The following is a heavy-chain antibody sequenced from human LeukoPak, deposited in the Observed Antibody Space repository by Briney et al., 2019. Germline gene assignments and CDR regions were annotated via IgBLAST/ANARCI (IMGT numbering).Heavy chain of an antibody. J-gene: IGHJ4*02. CDR3: ARDPQYYFDSSGFDY. Sequence: GGSLRLSCAASGFSFSRFSMHWVRQAPRQGLEWVSSISDSSTYIYYANSLKCRFTTSRDDANNTLYLHMDSLRVEDTAVYFCARDPQYYFDSSGFDYWGQGVLVTVSS. V-gene: IGHV3-21*04. D-gene: IGHD3-22*01. CDR2: ISDSSTYI. CDR1: GFSFSRFS.